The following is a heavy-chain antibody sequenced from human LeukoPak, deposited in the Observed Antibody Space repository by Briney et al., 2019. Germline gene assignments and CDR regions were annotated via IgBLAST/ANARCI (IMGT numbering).Heavy chain of an antibody. J-gene: IGHJ4*02. D-gene: IGHD4-17*01. Sequence: PSETLSLTCTVSGYSISSGCYWGWIRQPPGKRLEWIGSTYHSGSTYYNPSLKSRVTISVDTSKNQFSLKLSSVTAADTAVYYCARALTVTRDYWGQGTLVTVSS. CDR3: ARALTVTRDY. CDR2: TYHSGST. CDR1: GYSISSGCY. V-gene: IGHV4-38-2*02.